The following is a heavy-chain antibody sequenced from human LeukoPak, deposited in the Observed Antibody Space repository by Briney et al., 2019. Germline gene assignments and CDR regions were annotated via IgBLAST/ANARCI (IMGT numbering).Heavy chain of an antibody. CDR1: GGSIRSGGYY. D-gene: IGHD3-22*01. V-gene: IGHV4-31*03. Sequence: SETLSLTCTVSGGSIRSGGYYWSWIRQHPGKGLEWIGYIYYSGRTYYNPSLKSRVTISVDTSKNQFSLKLSSVTAADTAVYYCARDGSSGYYTDYWGQGTLSPSPQ. CDR3: ARDGSSGYYTDY. J-gene: IGHJ4*02. CDR2: IYYSGRT.